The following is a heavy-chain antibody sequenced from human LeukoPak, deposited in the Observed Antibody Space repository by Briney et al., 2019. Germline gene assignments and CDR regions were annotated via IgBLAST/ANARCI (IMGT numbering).Heavy chain of an antibody. Sequence: SVKVSCKASGGTFSSYDIRWVLQAPGQGLEWMGRIIPIFGTANYAQKFQGRVTITTDESTSTAYMELSSLRSEDTAVYCCARDLNDYGDYSFDYWGQGTLVTVSS. CDR1: GGTFSSYD. V-gene: IGHV1-69*05. CDR2: IIPIFGTA. CDR3: ARDLNDYGDYSFDY. J-gene: IGHJ4*02. D-gene: IGHD4-17*01.